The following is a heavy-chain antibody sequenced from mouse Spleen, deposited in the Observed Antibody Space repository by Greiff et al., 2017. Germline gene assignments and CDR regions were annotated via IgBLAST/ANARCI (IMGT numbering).Heavy chain of an antibody. J-gene: IGHJ2*01. D-gene: IGHD3-2*01. Sequence: QVQLQQSGPELVKPGASVKISCKASGYAFSSSWMNWVKQRPGKGLEWIGRIYPGDGDTNYNGKFKGKATLTADKSSSTAYMQLSSLTSEDSAVYFCARPRQLGQTDYFDYWGQGTTLTVSS. CDR1: GYAFSSSW. CDR2: IYPGDGDT. CDR3: ARPRQLGQTDYFDY. V-gene: IGHV1-82*01.